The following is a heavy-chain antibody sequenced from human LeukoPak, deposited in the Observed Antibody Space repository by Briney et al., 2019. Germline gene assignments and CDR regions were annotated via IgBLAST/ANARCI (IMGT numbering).Heavy chain of an antibody. D-gene: IGHD3-10*01. CDR3: AARKVRGVWFYLDY. V-gene: IGHV3-53*01. CDR2: IYDDNT. Sequence: GGSLRLSCAASGFTVSSNYMSWVRQAPGKGLEWVSTIYDDNTYYADSVKGRFAISTDNSKNTLYLQMNSLRVEDTAVYFCAARKVRGVWFYLDYWGQGTLVTVSS. CDR1: GFTVSSNY. J-gene: IGHJ4*02.